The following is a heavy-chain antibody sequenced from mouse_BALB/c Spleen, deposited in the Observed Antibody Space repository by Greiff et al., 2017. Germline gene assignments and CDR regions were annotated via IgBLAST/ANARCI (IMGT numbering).Heavy chain of an antibody. Sequence: EVKLVESGGGLVQPGGSRKLSCAASGFTFSSFGMHWVRQAPEKGLEWVAYISSGSSTIYYADTVKGRFTISRDNPKNTLFLQMTSLRSEDTAMYYCARALTGPFAYWGQGTLVTVSA. D-gene: IGHD4-1*01. CDR3: ARALTGPFAY. V-gene: IGHV5-17*02. CDR2: ISSGSSTI. J-gene: IGHJ3*01. CDR1: GFTFSSFG.